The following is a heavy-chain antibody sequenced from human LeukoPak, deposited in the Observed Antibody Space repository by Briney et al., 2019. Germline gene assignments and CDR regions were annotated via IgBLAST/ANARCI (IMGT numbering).Heavy chain of an antibody. Sequence: GGSLRLSCAVSGFAFSSLAMHWVRQAPGKGLEWVAFISYDGNNQYYADSVKGRFTISRDNSKNTLFLQMNNLRAEDTAVYYCAREWVYCSGGSCSGVGMDVWGQGTTVTVSS. CDR1: GFAFSSLA. CDR3: AREWVYCSGGSCSGVGMDV. J-gene: IGHJ6*02. CDR2: ISYDGNNQ. D-gene: IGHD2-15*01. V-gene: IGHV3-30-3*01.